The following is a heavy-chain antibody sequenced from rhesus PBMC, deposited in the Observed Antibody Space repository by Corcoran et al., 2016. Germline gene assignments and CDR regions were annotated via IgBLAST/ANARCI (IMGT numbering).Heavy chain of an antibody. CDR3: VRHPEHANFEYRFPV. CDR1: GYSISSGSG. D-gene: IGHD4-17*01. Sequence: QGQLQESGPGLVKPSETLSLTCSVSGYSISSGSGWSWIRQFPGKGLEGIGFIGGSGGDTKKNPSLGSRVTISKDTTKNQFSLTLTSVVAADTAVYYCVRHPEHANFEYRFPVWGAGVLVTVSS. CDR2: IGGSGGDT. J-gene: IGHJ5-1*01. V-gene: IGHV4-127*01.